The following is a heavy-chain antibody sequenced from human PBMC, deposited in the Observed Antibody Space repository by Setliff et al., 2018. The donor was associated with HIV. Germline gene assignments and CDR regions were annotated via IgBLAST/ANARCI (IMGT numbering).Heavy chain of an antibody. CDR2: ITGSSDTI. V-gene: IGHV3-48*03. D-gene: IGHD2-21*01. CDR1: GFTFSSYE. CDR3: AKLQEGHVYSHYDS. J-gene: IGHJ4*02. Sequence: GGSLRLSCAASGFTFSSYEMDWFRQAPGKGLEWVSYITGSSDTIYYADSVKGRFTISRDNAKNSLYLHMNSLRAEDTAVYYCAKLQEGHVYSHYDSWGQGTLVTVSS.